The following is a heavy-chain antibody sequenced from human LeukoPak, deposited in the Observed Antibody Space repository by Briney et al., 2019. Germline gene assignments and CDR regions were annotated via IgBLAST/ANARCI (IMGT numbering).Heavy chain of an antibody. D-gene: IGHD3-22*01. CDR1: GGSISSGGYS. J-gene: IGHJ4*02. CDR2: IYHSGST. CDR3: ARGVVVVISEYFDY. Sequence: SQTLSLTCAVSGGSISSGGYSWSWIRQPPGKGLEWIGYIYHSGSTYYNPSLKSRVTISVDTSKNQFSLKLSSVTAADTAVYYCARGVVVVISEYFDYWGQGTLVTVSS. V-gene: IGHV4-30-2*01.